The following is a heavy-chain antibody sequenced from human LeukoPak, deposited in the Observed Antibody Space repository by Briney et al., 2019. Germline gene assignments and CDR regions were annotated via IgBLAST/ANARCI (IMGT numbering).Heavy chain of an antibody. CDR3: AKDQCTRASCDGYPGH. Sequence: GGSLRLSCAASGFTFSSYGMHWVRQAPGKGLEWVAFIHFDGSPKYSGDSVKGRFTVSRDNSKNTLYLQMNSLRPEDTAVYYRAKDQCTRASCDGYPGHWGQGTLVTVSS. CDR1: GFTFSSYG. D-gene: IGHD2-2*03. V-gene: IGHV3-30*02. J-gene: IGHJ4*02. CDR2: IHFDGSPK.